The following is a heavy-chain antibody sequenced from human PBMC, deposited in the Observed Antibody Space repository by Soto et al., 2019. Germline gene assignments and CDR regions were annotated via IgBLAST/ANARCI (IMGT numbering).Heavy chain of an antibody. J-gene: IGHJ3*02. CDR1: GGSVSSGSYY. CDR2: IYYSGSA. V-gene: IGHV4-61*03. D-gene: IGHD2-2*02. Sequence: TSETLSLTCTVSGGSVSSGSYYWSWIRPPPVKGLEWIGYIYYSGSANYNPSLRSRVTISVDTSKNHFSLRLSSVTAADTAVYSCARGYCSTTTCYTEALEIWGQGTMVTVSS. CDR3: ARGYCSTTTCYTEALEI.